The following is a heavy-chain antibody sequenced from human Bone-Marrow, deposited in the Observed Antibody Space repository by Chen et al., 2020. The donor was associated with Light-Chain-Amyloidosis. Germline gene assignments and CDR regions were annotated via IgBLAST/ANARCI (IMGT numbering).Heavy chain of an antibody. D-gene: IGHD3-10*01. Sequence: QLQLQESGPGLVKPSETLSLTCTVSGGSIINSNSYWGWIRQPPGKGLEWIGAIYYSGSTYYNPSRKSRLTISVDTSKNHFSLKLNSVTVADTAVYYCARRRGGENYYYGMDVWGQGTTVSVSS. V-gene: IGHV4-39*02. CDR2: IYYSGST. CDR3: ARRRGGENYYYGMDV. CDR1: GGSIINSNSY. J-gene: IGHJ6*01.